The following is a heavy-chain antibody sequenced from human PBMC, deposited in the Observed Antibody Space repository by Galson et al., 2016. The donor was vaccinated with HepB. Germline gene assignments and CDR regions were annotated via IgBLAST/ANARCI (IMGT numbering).Heavy chain of an antibody. CDR3: ARRGPGYIYDS. Sequence: SETLSLTCTVSGGSISIYDRYWTWIRQPPGAGLEWFGSIHYDGATYYKPSLKSPITISVDTSKNQFSLRLSPVTAADTAVYYCARRGPGYIYDSWGQGSLVTVSS. CDR1: GGSISIYDRY. J-gene: IGHJ5*02. V-gene: IGHV4-39*01. CDR2: IHYDGAT. D-gene: IGHD5/OR15-5a*01.